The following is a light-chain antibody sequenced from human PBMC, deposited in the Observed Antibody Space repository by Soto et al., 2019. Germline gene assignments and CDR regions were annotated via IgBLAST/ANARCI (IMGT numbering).Light chain of an antibody. V-gene: IGKV1-39*01. J-gene: IGKJ2*01. CDR2: AAS. CDR1: QRISSY. CDR3: QQSYSTPYT. Sequence: DIQMTQSPSSLSASVGDRVTITCRASQRISSYLNWYQQKPGKAPKLLIYAASSWQSGVPSRFSGSGSGTDFTLTISSLQPEDFATYYCQQSYSTPYTFGQGTKLEIK.